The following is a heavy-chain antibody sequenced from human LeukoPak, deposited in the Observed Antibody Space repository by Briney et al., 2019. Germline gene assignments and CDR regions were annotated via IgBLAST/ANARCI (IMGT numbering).Heavy chain of an antibody. V-gene: IGHV1-69*13. J-gene: IGHJ6*03. CDR2: IIPIFGTA. D-gene: IGHD5-18*01. CDR1: GGTFSSYA. Sequence: VASVKVSCKASGGTFSSYAISGVRQAPGQGLEWMGGIIPIFGTANYAQKFQGRVTITADESTSTAYMELSSLRSEDTAVYYCARVGYSYGYYYYMDVWGKGTTVTISS. CDR3: ARVGYSYGYYYYMDV.